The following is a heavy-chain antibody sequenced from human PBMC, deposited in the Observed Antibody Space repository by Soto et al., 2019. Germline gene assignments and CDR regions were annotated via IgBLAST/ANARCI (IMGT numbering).Heavy chain of an antibody. CDR3: ARLAMATSRGYYGMDV. CDR2: IDPSDSYT. V-gene: IGHV5-10-1*01. Sequence: GESLKISCKGSGYSVTSYWISWVRQMPGKGLEWMGRIDPSDSYTNYSPSFQGHVTISADKSISTAYLQWSSLKASDTAMYYCARLAMATSRGYYGMDVWGQGTTITVSS. D-gene: IGHD5-12*01. J-gene: IGHJ6*02. CDR1: GYSVTSYW.